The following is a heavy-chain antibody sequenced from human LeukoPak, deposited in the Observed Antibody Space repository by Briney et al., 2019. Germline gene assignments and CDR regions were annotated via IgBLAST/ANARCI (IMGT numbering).Heavy chain of an antibody. CDR2: ICYSGST. Sequence: SETLSLTCTVSGGSISSYYWSWIRQPPGKGQEWIGYICYSGSTNYNPSLKSRVTISVDTSKNQFSLKLSSVTAADTAVYYCASHDYGDDYYYYYMDVWGKGTTVTVSS. J-gene: IGHJ6*03. CDR1: GGSISSYY. CDR3: ASHDYGDDYYYYYMDV. D-gene: IGHD4-17*01. V-gene: IGHV4-59*01.